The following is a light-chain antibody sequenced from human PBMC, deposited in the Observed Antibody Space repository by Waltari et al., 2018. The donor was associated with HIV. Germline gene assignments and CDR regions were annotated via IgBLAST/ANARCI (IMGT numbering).Light chain of an antibody. CDR2: GNN. J-gene: IGLJ3*02. Sequence: QSVLTQPPSVSGAPGQRVTISCTGTSSNIGAGYHVQWYQHLPGTAPKLLIYGNNNRPSGVPDRFSGSKSGTSASLAITGLQTDDEADYYCQSYDSSLSGWVFGGGTKLTVL. CDR1: SSNIGAGYH. V-gene: IGLV1-40*01. CDR3: QSYDSSLSGWV.